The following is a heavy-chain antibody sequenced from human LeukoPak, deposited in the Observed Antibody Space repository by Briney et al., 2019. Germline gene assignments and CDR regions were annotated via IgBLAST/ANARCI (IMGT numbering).Heavy chain of an antibody. CDR1: GFTFSNAW. Sequence: GGSLRLSCAASGFTFSNAWMSWVRQAPGKGLEWLSYISSSGSTIYYADSVKGRFTISRDNAKHSLYLQMNSLRAEDTAVYYCAGEGYGDHDGDYWGQGTLVTVSS. V-gene: IGHV3-11*01. D-gene: IGHD4-17*01. CDR2: ISSSGSTI. CDR3: AGEGYGDHDGDY. J-gene: IGHJ4*02.